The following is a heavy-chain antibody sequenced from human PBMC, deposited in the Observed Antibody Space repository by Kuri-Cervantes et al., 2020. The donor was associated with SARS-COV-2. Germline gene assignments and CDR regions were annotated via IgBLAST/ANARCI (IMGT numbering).Heavy chain of an antibody. CDR3: ARYFWSGAYYFDY. CDR2: VNHRGST. CDR1: GESFSGYY. D-gene: IGHD3-3*01. J-gene: IGHJ4*02. Sequence: GSLRLSCAFYGESFSGYYWNWIRQSPGKGLQWIGEVNHRGSTNYNPSLKSRVTISVDTSKNQLSLWLTSVTAADTAVYYCARYFWSGAYYFDYWGQETLVTVSS. V-gene: IGHV4-34*01.